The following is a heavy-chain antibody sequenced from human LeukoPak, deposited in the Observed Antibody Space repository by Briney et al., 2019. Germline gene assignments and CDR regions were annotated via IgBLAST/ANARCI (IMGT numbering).Heavy chain of an antibody. Sequence: GASVKVSCKASGYTFTSYGISWVRQAPGQGLEWMGIINPSGGSTSYAQKFQGRVTMTRDTSTSTVYMELSSLRSEDTAVYYCARSYDILTGYYHNWFDPWGQGTLVTVSS. CDR3: ARSYDILTGYYHNWFDP. CDR1: GYTFTSYG. D-gene: IGHD3-9*01. V-gene: IGHV1-46*01. CDR2: INPSGGST. J-gene: IGHJ5*02.